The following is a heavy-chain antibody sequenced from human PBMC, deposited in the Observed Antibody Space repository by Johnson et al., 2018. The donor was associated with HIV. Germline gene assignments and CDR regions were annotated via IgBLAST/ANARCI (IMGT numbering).Heavy chain of an antibody. V-gene: IGHV3-66*01. D-gene: IGHD3-16*01. J-gene: IGHJ3*02. CDR1: GFTFDDYA. CDR3: ARGLGVWGSYFGGTGDAFDI. CDR2: IYSGGST. Sequence: EVQLVESGGGLVQPGRSLRLSCAASGFTFDDYAMHWVRQAPVKGLEWVSVIYSGGSTYYADSVNGRFTISRDNSKNTLYLQMNSLRAEDTAVYYCARGLGVWGSYFGGTGDAFDIWDQGTMVTVSS.